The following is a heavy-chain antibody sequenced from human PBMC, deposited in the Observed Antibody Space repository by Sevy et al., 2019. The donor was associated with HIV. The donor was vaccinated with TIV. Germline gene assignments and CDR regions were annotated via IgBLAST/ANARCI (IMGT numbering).Heavy chain of an antibody. CDR2: FDPEDGET. CDR1: GYTLSQLS. Sequence: ASVKVSCKVSGYTLSQLSMHWVRQAPGKGLEWMGRFDPEDGETIFAQKFQGRVTMTEDTFTDTAYMGLSSLRSEDTAVYYCASAREYYEDNSGYLDYWGQGTLVTVSS. J-gene: IGHJ4*02. D-gene: IGHD3-22*01. V-gene: IGHV1-24*01. CDR3: ASAREYYEDNSGYLDY.